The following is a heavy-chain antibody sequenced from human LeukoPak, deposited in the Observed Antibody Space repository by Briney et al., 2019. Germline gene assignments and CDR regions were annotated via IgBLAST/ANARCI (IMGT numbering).Heavy chain of an antibody. J-gene: IGHJ4*02. V-gene: IGHV3-53*04. CDR3: ASSQTGSFDY. CDR2: IYSGGST. Sequence: PGGSLRLSCAASGFTVSSNYMSWVRQAPGKGLEWVSVIYSGGSTYYADSVKGRFTISRHNSKNTLYLQMNSLRAQDTAVYYCASSQTGSFDYWGQGTLVTVSS. D-gene: IGHD1-1*01. CDR1: GFTVSSNY.